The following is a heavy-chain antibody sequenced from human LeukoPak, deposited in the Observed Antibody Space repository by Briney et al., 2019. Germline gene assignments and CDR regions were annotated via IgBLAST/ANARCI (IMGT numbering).Heavy chain of an antibody. CDR1: GFTFSNYG. V-gene: IGHV3-30*02. CDR2: ISYDGSNK. D-gene: IGHD3-3*01. J-gene: IGHJ3*02. Sequence: GGSLRLSCAASGFTFSNYGMHWVRQAPGKGLEWVAFISYDGSNKYYADSVKGRFTISRDNSKNTLYLQMNSLRPEDTAVYYCAKDHRERFLEWLLSFDAFDIWGQGTMVTVSS. CDR3: AKDHRERFLEWLLSFDAFDI.